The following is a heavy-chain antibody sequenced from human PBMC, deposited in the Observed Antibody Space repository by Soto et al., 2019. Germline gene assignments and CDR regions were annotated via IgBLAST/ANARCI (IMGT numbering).Heavy chain of an antibody. J-gene: IGHJ4*02. Sequence: GASVKVSCKASGYTFTGYYMHWVRQAPGQGLEWMGWINPNSGGTNYAQKFQGWVTMTRDTSISTAYMELSRLRSDDTAVYYCARDRSGYDYGLIDWGQGTLVTVSS. D-gene: IGHD5-12*01. CDR3: ARDRSGYDYGLID. V-gene: IGHV1-2*04. CDR1: GYTFTGYY. CDR2: INPNSGGT.